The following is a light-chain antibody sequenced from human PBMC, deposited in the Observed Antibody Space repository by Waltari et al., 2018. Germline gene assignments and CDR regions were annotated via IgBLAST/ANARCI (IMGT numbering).Light chain of an antibody. Sequence: SSELTQAPSVSVSPGQTANITCSGAQLEKQYTAWSQQKTGPSPVLVIFQDRERPSGIRERFSGSNSGNTATLTISGTQVMDEADYYCQAWDGTTYVFGSGTRVSV. J-gene: IGLJ1*01. CDR3: QAWDGTTYV. V-gene: IGLV3-1*01. CDR1: QLEKQY. CDR2: QDR.